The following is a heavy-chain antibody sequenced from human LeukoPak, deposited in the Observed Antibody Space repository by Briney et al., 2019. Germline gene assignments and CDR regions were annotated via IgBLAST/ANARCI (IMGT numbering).Heavy chain of an antibody. J-gene: IGHJ6*02. CDR2: INWNGGST. D-gene: IGHD4-17*01. V-gene: IGHV3-20*04. Sequence: GGSLRLSCAASGFTFDDYGMSWVRQAPGKGLEWVSGINWNGGSTGYADSVKGRFTISRDNAKNSLYLQMNSLRAGDTALYYCARDLGMTTVTMRGYYYGMDVWGQGTTVTVSS. CDR1: GFTFDDYG. CDR3: ARDLGMTTVTMRGYYYGMDV.